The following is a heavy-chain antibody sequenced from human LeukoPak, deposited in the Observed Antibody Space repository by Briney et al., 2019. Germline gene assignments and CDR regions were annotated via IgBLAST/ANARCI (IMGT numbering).Heavy chain of an antibody. J-gene: IGHJ4*02. V-gene: IGHV1-46*01. CDR3: ARVSGDYSMPFDY. CDR1: GYTFTRYF. CDR2: INPSGGST. D-gene: IGHD2/OR15-2a*01. Sequence: ASVKVSCKASGYTFTRYFMHWVRQAPGQGLEWMGIINPSGGSTTYAQKFQGRVTMTRDMSPTTVYMELSSLRSEDTAVYYCARVSGDYSMPFDYWGQGTLVTVSS.